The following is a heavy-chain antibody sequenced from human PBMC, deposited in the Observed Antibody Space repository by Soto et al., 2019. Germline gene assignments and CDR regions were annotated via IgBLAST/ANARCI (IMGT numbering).Heavy chain of an antibody. CDR1: GYTFTSYG. CDR3: ARASGGYDSSGYYYGPDYYYYGMDV. J-gene: IGHJ6*02. Sequence: GXSVKVSCKASGYTFTSYGISWVRQAPGQGLEWMGWISAYNGNTNYAQKLQGRVTMTTDTSTSTAYMELRSLRSDDTAVYYCARASGGYDSSGYYYGPDYYYYGMDVWGQGTTVTVSS. D-gene: IGHD3-22*01. CDR2: ISAYNGNT. V-gene: IGHV1-18*01.